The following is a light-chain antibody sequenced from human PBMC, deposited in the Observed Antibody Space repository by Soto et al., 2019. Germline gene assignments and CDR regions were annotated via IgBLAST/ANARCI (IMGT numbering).Light chain of an antibody. Sequence: EIVLTQSPGTLSLSPGERATLSCRASQSVSSTYLAWYRQKPGQAPRLLMYAASSRANGIPDRFSGSGSGTDFTLTIXXXXXXDFAVYYCQQSSSXPITFGQGT. CDR2: AAS. V-gene: IGKV3-20*01. J-gene: IGKJ5*01. CDR1: QSVSSTY. CDR3: QQSSSXPIT.